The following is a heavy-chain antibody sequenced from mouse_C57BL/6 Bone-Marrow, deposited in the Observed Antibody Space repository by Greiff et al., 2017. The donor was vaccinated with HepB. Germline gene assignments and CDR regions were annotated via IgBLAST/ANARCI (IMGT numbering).Heavy chain of an antibody. Sequence: QVQLQQPGAELVKPGASVKVSCKASGYTFTSYWMHWVKQRPGQGLEWIGRIHPSDSDTNYNQKFKGKATLTVDKSSSTAYMQLSSLTSDDSAVYYCAIRATCSIYDYDGAWFAYWGQGTLVTVSA. D-gene: IGHD2-4*01. J-gene: IGHJ3*01. V-gene: IGHV1-74*01. CDR3: AIRATCSIYDYDGAWFAY. CDR1: GYTFTSYW. CDR2: IHPSDSDT.